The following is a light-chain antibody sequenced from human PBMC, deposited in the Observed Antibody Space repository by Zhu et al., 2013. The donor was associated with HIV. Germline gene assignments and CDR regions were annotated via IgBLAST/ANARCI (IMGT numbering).Light chain of an antibody. CDR1: QSVSSSY. CDR2: HAS. CDR3: QQSYSIPFT. V-gene: IGKV3D-7*01. Sequence: EIVLTQSPGALSLSPGEGAALSCGASQSVSSSYLTWYQQRPGQAPRLLIYHASTRATGIPARFSGRGSGTEFTLTISSLQSEDFATYYCQQSYSIPFTFGPGTKVD. J-gene: IGKJ3*01.